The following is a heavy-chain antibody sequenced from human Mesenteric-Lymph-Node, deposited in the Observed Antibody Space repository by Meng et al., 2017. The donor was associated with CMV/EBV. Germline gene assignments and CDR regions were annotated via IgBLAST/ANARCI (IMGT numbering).Heavy chain of an antibody. D-gene: IGHD3-3*01. J-gene: IGHJ6*02. V-gene: IGHV1-2*04. CDR2: IDPNSGGT. Sequence: ASVKVSCKASGYTFSGFYIHWVRQAPGQGLEWMGWIDPNSGGTNYAQEFQGWVTMTRDTSISTAYMELRSLRSDDTAVYYCARETYYDFWSGMSEAGGMDVWGQGTTVTV. CDR3: ARETYYDFWSGMSEAGGMDV. CDR1: GYTFSGFY.